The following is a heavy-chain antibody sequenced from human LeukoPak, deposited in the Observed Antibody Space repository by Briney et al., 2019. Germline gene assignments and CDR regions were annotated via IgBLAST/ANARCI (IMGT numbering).Heavy chain of an antibody. CDR2: IYYSGST. J-gene: IGHJ4*02. V-gene: IGHV4-31*03. CDR3: ARVAYSSGSYYFDY. CDR1: GGSISSGGYY. Sequence: PSETLSLTCTVSGGSISSGGYYWSWIRQHPGKGLEWIGYIYYSGSTYYNPSLKSRVTISVDTSRNQLSLKLSSVTAADTALYYCARVAYSSGSYYFDYWGQGTLVTVSS. D-gene: IGHD6-19*01.